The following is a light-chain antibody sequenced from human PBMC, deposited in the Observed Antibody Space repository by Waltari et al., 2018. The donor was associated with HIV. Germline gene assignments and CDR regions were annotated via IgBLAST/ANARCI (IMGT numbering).Light chain of an antibody. CDR3: QQYCTSVGT. J-gene: IGKJ1*01. CDR1: QRISSTS. Sequence: ETVLTQSPGTLNLSPGERATLSCRASQRISSTSLAWHQLKPGQAPRHLSYGASSRATGIPDRFGGSGSETDFTLIIRRLEPEDIAVYYCQQYCTSVGTFGPGTKVEIK. V-gene: IGKV3-20*01. CDR2: GAS.